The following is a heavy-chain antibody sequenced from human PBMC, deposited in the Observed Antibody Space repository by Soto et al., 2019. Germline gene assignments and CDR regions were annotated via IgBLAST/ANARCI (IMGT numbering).Heavy chain of an antibody. CDR3: ARHPKHIAVAGLHFDY. CDR2: IYYSGST. V-gene: IGHV4-59*08. D-gene: IGHD6-19*01. Sequence: PSETLSLTCTVSGGSISSYYWSWIRQPPGKGLEWIGYIYYSGSTNYNPSLKSRVTISVDTSKNQFSLKLSSVTAADTAVYYCARHPKHIAVAGLHFDYWGQGTLVTVSS. J-gene: IGHJ4*02. CDR1: GGSISSYY.